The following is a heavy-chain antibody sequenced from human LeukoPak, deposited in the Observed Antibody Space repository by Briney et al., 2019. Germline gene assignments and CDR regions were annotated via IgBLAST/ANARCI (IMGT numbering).Heavy chain of an antibody. CDR2: IIPIFGTA. CDR3: ARDYCSSTSCLDWFDP. J-gene: IGHJ5*02. V-gene: IGHV1-69*05. Sequence: SVKVSCKASGGTFSSYAISWVRQAPGQGLEWMGGIIPIFGTANYAQKFQGRVTITTDESTSTAYMELSSLRSEDTAVYYCARDYCSSTSCLDWFDPWGQGTLVTVSS. CDR1: GGTFSSYA. D-gene: IGHD2-2*01.